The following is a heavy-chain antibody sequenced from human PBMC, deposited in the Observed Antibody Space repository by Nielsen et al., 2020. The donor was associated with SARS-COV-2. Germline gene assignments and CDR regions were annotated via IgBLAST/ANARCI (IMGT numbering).Heavy chain of an antibody. CDR1: DGSISSSSYY. Sequence: SETLSLTCTVSDGSISSSSYYWGWIRQPPGKGLEWIGSIYYSGSTYYNPSLKSRVTISVDTSKNQFSLKLSSVTAADTAVYYCARHLVLLWFGELSTFDYWGQGTLVTVSS. J-gene: IGHJ4*02. V-gene: IGHV4-39*01. CDR2: IYYSGST. CDR3: ARHLVLLWFGELSTFDY. D-gene: IGHD3-10*01.